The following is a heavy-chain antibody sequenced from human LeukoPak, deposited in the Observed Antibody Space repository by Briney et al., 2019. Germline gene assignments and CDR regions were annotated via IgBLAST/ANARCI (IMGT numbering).Heavy chain of an antibody. V-gene: IGHV1-8*03. Sequence: EASVKVSCKASGYTFTNYDINWVRQATGQGLEWMGWMNPNSGNTGYAQKFQGRVTITRNTSISTACMELSSLRSEDTAVYYCARVMDTAVVGFDYWGQGTLVTVSS. D-gene: IGHD5-18*01. CDR3: ARVMDTAVVGFDY. J-gene: IGHJ4*02. CDR1: GYTFTNYD. CDR2: MNPNSGNT.